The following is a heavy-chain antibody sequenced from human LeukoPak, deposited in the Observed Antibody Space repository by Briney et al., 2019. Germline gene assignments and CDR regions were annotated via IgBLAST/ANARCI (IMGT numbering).Heavy chain of an antibody. CDR3: ARDYDVLSGNYVDY. Sequence: PSETLSLTCTVSGGSISSSNWWSWVRQPPGKGLEWIGEIYHSGSTNYNPSLKSRVTISVDKSKNQFSLNLTPVTAADTAVYYCARDYDVLSGNYVDYWGQGTLVTVSS. V-gene: IGHV4-4*02. CDR2: IYHSGST. CDR1: GGSISSSNW. D-gene: IGHD3-3*01. J-gene: IGHJ4*02.